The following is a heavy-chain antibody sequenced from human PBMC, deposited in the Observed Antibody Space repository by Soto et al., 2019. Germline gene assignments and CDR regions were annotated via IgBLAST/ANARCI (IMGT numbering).Heavy chain of an antibody. D-gene: IGHD3-22*01. J-gene: IGHJ4*02. CDR2: INPSGGST. CDR3: ARSGDSSGYFHSTPFDY. V-gene: IGHV1-46*01. CDR1: GYTFTSYY. Sequence: GASVKVSCKASGYTFTSYYMHWVRQAPGQGLEWMGIINPSGGSTSYAQKFQGRVTMTRDTSTSTVYMELSSLRSEDTAVYYCARSGDSSGYFHSTPFDYWGQGTLVTVSS.